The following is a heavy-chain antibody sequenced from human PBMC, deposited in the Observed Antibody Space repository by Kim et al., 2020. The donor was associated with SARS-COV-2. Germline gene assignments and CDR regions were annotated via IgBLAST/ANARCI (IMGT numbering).Heavy chain of an antibody. CDR3: AKKRPVRREALPDY. V-gene: IGHV3-30*18. Sequence: GGSLRLSCAASGFTFNTYGMHWVRQAPGKGLEWVAVTSSDGSHKYYADSVRSRFTISRDNSKNTLYLQMDSLRPEDTAVYYCAKKRPVRREALPDYWGQGTMVSVSS. J-gene: IGHJ4*02. CDR1: GFTFNTYG. CDR2: TSSDGSHK.